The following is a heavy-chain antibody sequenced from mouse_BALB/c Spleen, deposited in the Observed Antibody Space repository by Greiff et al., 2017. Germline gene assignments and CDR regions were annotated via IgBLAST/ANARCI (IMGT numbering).Heavy chain of an antibody. V-gene: IGHV14-3*02. D-gene: IGHD2-4*01. CDR3: ARWGLRRGYAMDY. J-gene: IGHJ4*01. CDR1: GFNIKDTY. CDR2: IDPANGNT. Sequence: EVKLMESGAELVKPGASVKLSCTASGFNIKDTYMHWVKQRPEQGLEWIGRIDPANGNTKYDPKFQGKATITADTSSNTAYLQLSSLTSEDTAVYYCARWGLRRGYAMDYWGQGTSVTVSS.